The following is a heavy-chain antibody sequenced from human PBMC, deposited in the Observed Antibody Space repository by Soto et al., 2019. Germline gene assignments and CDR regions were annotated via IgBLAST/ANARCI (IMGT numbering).Heavy chain of an antibody. D-gene: IGHD2-21*01. J-gene: IGHJ6*02. CDR3: ARVPVEIATIGYYYSYVVDV. CDR1: DASVTTGRQY. CDR2: LFYREHT. Sequence: WETVTVPCTVSDASVTTGRQYWSSIRQRPAKGLDYIGYLFYREHTSYHPSLKTRVTISVYTSKNQFSLKLRSVSAADTAVYYCARVPVEIATIGYYYSYVVDVWGQVSTGTFSS. V-gene: IGHV4-61*01.